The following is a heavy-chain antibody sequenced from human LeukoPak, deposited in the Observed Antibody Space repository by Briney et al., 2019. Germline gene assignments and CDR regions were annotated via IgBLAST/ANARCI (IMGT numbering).Heavy chain of an antibody. CDR3: ARLRVTQYYDRSGYDGFDV. CDR2: INHSGST. J-gene: IGHJ3*01. Sequence: PSETLSLTCAVYGGSFSGYYWSWIRQPPGKGLEWIGEINHSGSTSYNPSLKSRVTISVDTSKNQFSLKLNSVTAADTAVYYCARLRVTQYYDRSGYDGFDVWGQGTVVTVSS. D-gene: IGHD3-22*01. V-gene: IGHV4-34*01. CDR1: GGSFSGYY.